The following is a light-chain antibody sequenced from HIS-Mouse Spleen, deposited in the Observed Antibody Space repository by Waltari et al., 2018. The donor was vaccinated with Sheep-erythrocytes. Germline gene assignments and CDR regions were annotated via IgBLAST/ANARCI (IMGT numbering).Light chain of an antibody. CDR3: CSYAGSSTPWV. CDR2: EGS. V-gene: IGLV2-23*01. CDR1: SSNIGNNA. Sequence: ISCSGSSSNIGNNAVNWYQQLPGKAPKLMIYEGSKRPSGVSNRFSGSKSGNTASLTISGLQAEDEADYYCCSYAGSSTPWVFGGGTKLTVL. J-gene: IGLJ3*02.